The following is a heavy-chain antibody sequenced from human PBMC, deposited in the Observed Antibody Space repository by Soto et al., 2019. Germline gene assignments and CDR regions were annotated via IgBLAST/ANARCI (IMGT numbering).Heavy chain of an antibody. J-gene: IGHJ6*01. CDR2: IYYNGNT. CDR1: SGTVRSGSYY. Sequence: QVQLQESGQGLVKPSETLSLTCTVSSGTVRSGSYYWTWIRQPPEKGLEYIGYIYYNGNTNYNPSLKSRVTISADTSKNQFSLKLTSVTAADTAMYYCARDRYCSDGNWLSGNYYGMDV. V-gene: IGHV4-61*01. CDR3: ARDRYCSDGNWLSGNYYGMDV. D-gene: IGHD2-15*01.